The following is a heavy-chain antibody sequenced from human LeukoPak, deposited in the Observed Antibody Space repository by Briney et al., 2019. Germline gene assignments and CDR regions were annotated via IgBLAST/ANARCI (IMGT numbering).Heavy chain of an antibody. V-gene: IGHV3-23*01. Sequence: GGSLRLSCAASGFTFSSYAMHWVRQAPGKGLEWVSAISGSGGSTYYADSVKGRFTISRDNSKNTLYLQMNSLRAEDTAVYYCAKYGDIVVVVAAIIYYFDYWGQGTLVTVSS. CDR1: GFTFSSYA. J-gene: IGHJ4*02. D-gene: IGHD2-15*01. CDR3: AKYGDIVVVVAAIIYYFDY. CDR2: ISGSGGST.